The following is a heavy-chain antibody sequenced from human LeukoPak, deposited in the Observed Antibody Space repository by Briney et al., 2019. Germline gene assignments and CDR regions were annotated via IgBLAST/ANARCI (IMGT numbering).Heavy chain of an antibody. D-gene: IGHD3-3*01. V-gene: IGHV3-23*01. Sequence: PGGSLRLSCAASGFTFSSYAMSWVRQAPGKGLEWVPAISGSGGSTYYADSVKGRFTISRDNSKSTLYLQMNSLRAEDTAVYYCAKDGLRFLEWLPHYYYYYMDVWGKGTTVTVSS. CDR1: GFTFSSYA. J-gene: IGHJ6*03. CDR3: AKDGLRFLEWLPHYYYYYMDV. CDR2: ISGSGGST.